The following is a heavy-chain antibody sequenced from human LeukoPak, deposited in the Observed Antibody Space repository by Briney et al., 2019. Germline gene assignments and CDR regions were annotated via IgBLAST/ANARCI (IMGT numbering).Heavy chain of an antibody. CDR2: IYYSGST. J-gene: IGHJ6*03. CDR3: ARDGRYGSGNNYMDV. D-gene: IGHD3-10*01. CDR1: GGSISSNY. Sequence: TSETLSLTCTVSGGSISSNYWSWIRQPPGKALEWIGYIYYSGSTNYYPSLKSRVTISVHTSRNQFSLKLTSVTAADTAVYYCARDGRYGSGNNYMDVWGKGTTVTVSS. V-gene: IGHV4-59*01.